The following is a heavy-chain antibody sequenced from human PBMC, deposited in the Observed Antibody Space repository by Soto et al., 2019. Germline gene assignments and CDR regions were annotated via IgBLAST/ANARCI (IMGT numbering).Heavy chain of an antibody. J-gene: IGHJ3*02. V-gene: IGHV2-5*02. D-gene: IGHD3-3*01. CDR3: VRSYNGYYPGTLEI. CDR2: IYWDDER. CDR1: GFSLSSNGIA. Sequence: QITLKESGPALVKPTQTLTLTCSFSGFSLSSNGIAVGWVRQAPGVALEWLALIYWDDERRSRPSLKTRLTITKDTAKDQLVLTTTTMDPVDTATYYCVRSYNGYYPGTLEIWGQGILVTVSS.